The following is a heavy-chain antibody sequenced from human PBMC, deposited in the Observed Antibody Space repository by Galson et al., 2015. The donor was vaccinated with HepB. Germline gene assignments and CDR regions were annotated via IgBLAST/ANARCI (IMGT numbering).Heavy chain of an antibody. J-gene: IGHJ4*02. CDR1: GFTFSSYA. Sequence: SLRLSCAASGFTFSSYAMHRVRQAPGKGLEWVAIVSYDGGDNYYADSVKGRFFTSRDNSKKTLYLLMNSLIIEDTAVYYCARGGGRYSGYDSFDYWGQGTLVTVSS. V-gene: IGHV3-30-3*01. CDR2: VSYDGGDN. CDR3: ARGGGRYSGYDSFDY. D-gene: IGHD5-12*01.